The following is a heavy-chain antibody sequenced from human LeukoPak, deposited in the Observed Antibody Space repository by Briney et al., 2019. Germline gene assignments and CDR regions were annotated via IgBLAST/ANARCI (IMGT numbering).Heavy chain of an antibody. Sequence: SVKVSCKASGGTFSIYAVSWVRQAPGQGLEWMGGIIPMFGTANYAQKFQGRVTITTEESTSTVYMELSSLGSEDTAMYYCARVFARGGEISGSYYYYWGQGTLVTVSS. CDR3: ARVFARGGEISGSYYYY. CDR1: GGTFSIYA. D-gene: IGHD1-26*01. V-gene: IGHV1-69*05. CDR2: IIPMFGTA. J-gene: IGHJ4*02.